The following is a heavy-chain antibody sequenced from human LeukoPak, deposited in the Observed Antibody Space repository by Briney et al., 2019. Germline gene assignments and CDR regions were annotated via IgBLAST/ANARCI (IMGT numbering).Heavy chain of an antibody. Sequence: GGSLRLSCTTSGFTFGDYAMSWVRQASGKGLEWVGFIRSKAYRETTEHAASVKGRFIISRDDSNSVSYLQMNSLKAEDTAVYYCIRDHHCSRSTCKNGRYFQHWGQGTLVTVSS. CDR2: IRSKAYRETT. D-gene: IGHD2-2*01. J-gene: IGHJ1*01. CDR3: IRDHHCSRSTCKNGRYFQH. CDR1: GFTFGDYA. V-gene: IGHV3-49*04.